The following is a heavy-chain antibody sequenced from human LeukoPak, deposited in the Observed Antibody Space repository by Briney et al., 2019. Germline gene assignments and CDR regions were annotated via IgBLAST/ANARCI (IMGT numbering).Heavy chain of an antibody. CDR3: ARRRGSRTAYWYFDL. D-gene: IGHD3-10*01. Sequence: PSETLSLTCTVSGGSISSSSYYWGWIRQPPGKGLEWIGNIYYSGSTYYSPSLTSRVTVSVDTSENQFSLKLSSVTAADTAVYYCARRRGSRTAYWYFDLWGRGTLVTVSS. CDR2: IYYSGST. J-gene: IGHJ2*01. V-gene: IGHV4-39*07. CDR1: GGSISSSSYY.